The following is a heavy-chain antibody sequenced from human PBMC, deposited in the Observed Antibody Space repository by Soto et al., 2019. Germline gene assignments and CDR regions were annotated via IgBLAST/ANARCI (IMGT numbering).Heavy chain of an antibody. CDR1: GFTFSSYV. CDR2: ISSNGGST. Sequence: GGSLRLSCAASGFTFSSYVMNWVRQAPGKGLEYVSAISSNGGSTYYTNSVKGRFTISRDNSKNTLYLQMNSLRAEDTAVYYCAREADYVNWFDPWGQGTLVTVSS. D-gene: IGHD4-17*01. V-gene: IGHV3-64*01. J-gene: IGHJ5*02. CDR3: AREADYVNWFDP.